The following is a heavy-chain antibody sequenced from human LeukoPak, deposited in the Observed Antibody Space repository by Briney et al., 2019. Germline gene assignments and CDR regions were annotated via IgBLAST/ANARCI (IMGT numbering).Heavy chain of an antibody. CDR1: GYTFTGYY. CDR3: ASQYCTTTMCYASFDY. J-gene: IGHJ4*02. D-gene: IGHD2-8*01. CDR2: INPNSGGT. Sequence: GGSLKVSCTASGYTFTGYYIHWVRQAPGQGLEWMGWINPNSGGTNYAQKFKGRVTMTRDTSISTGYMELSRLTSDDTAVYYCASQYCTTTMCYASFDYWGQGSLVTASS. V-gene: IGHV1-2*02.